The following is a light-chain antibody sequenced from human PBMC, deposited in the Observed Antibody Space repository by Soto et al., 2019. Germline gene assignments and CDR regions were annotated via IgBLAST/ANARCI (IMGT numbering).Light chain of an antibody. V-gene: IGLV2-8*01. J-gene: IGLJ1*01. CDR1: SSDVGGYDY. Sequence: QSAPTQPPSASESPGQSVTISCTGTSSDVGGYDYVSWYQQHPGKAPKLMIYEVSKRPSGVPDRFSGSKSGNTASLTVSGLQAEDEADYYCSSYAGSNNVFGTGTKLTVL. CDR2: EVS. CDR3: SSYAGSNNV.